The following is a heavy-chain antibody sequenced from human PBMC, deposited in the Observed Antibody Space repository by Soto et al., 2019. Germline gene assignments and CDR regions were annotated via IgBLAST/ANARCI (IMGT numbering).Heavy chain of an antibody. Sequence: ASVKVSCKASGYTFTSYDINWVRQATGQGLEWMGWMNPNSGNTGYAQKFQGRVTMTRNTSISTAYMELSSLRSEDTAVYYCERALVLVDDYYDSSGQQWPFDLRGRGTIVTVSS. V-gene: IGHV1-8*01. CDR2: MNPNSGNT. CDR3: ERALVLVDDYYDSSGQQWPFDL. J-gene: IGHJ2*01. CDR1: GYTFTSYD. D-gene: IGHD3-22*01.